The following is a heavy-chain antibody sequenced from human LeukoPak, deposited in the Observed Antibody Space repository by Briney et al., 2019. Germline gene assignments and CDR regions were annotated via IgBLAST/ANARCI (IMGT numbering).Heavy chain of an antibody. CDR1: GGTFSNYA. J-gene: IGHJ5*02. CDR2: FIPILGIA. V-gene: IGHV1-69*04. Sequence: SVKVSCKASGGTFSNYAITWVRQAPGQGLEWMGRFIPILGIANYAQKFQGRVTICADNSSSTAYLELSSLRSDDTAVYYCARGCTGGSCYLNDWLGPWGQGTLVTVSS. D-gene: IGHD2-15*01. CDR3: ARGCTGGSCYLNDWLGP.